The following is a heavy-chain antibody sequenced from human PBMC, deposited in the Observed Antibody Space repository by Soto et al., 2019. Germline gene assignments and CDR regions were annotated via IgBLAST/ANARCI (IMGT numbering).Heavy chain of an antibody. CDR3: ARAITIFGVVKRYYYMAV. CDR2: IYPGDSDT. V-gene: IGHV5-51*01. D-gene: IGHD3-3*01. J-gene: IGHJ6*03. Sequence: GESLKICCKGSGYSFTSYWIGWVRQMPGKGLEWMGIIYPGDSDTRYSPSFQGQVTISADKSISTAYLQWSSLKASDTAMYYCARAITIFGVVKRYYYMAVWGKGTTVTVSS. CDR1: GYSFTSYW.